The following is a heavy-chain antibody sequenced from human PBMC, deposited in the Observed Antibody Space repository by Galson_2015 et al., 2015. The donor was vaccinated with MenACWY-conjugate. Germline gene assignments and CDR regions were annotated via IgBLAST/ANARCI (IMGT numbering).Heavy chain of an antibody. Sequence: SLRFSCAASGFIFNTYWMHWVRQAPGKGLVWVSRINPGGSSTTYADSVKDRFTISRDNAKNTLYLQMNSLRPEDTAVFYCAKSRGASFYFDSWGQGTLVTVSS. CDR1: GFIFNTYW. CDR2: INPGGSST. CDR3: AKSRGASFYFDS. V-gene: IGHV3-74*01. D-gene: IGHD1-26*01. J-gene: IGHJ4*02.